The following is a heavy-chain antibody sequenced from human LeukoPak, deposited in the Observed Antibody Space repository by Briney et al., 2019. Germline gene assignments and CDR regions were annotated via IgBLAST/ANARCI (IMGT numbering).Heavy chain of an antibody. J-gene: IGHJ6*02. Sequence: PSETLSLTCTVSGGSISSSSYYWGWIRQPPGKGLGWIGSIYYSGSTYYNPSLKSRVTISVDTSKNQFSLKLSSVTAADTAVYYCARPFDGMDVWGQGTTVTVSS. CDR1: GGSISSSSYY. D-gene: IGHD3-10*01. V-gene: IGHV4-39*07. CDR3: ARPFDGMDV. CDR2: IYYSGST.